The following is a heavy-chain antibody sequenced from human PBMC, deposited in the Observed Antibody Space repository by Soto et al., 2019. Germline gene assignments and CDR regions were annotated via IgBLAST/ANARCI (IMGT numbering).Heavy chain of an antibody. D-gene: IGHD3-3*01. CDR3: ARDLGPYDFWSGYSFEPSNWFDP. Sequence: SETLSLTCAVYGGSFSGYYWSWIRQPPGKGLEWIGEINHSGSTNYNPSLKSRVTISVDTSKSQFSLKLSSVTAEDTAVYYCARDLGPYDFWSGYSFEPSNWFDPWGQGTLVTVSS. V-gene: IGHV4-34*01. CDR1: GGSFSGYY. J-gene: IGHJ5*02. CDR2: INHSGST.